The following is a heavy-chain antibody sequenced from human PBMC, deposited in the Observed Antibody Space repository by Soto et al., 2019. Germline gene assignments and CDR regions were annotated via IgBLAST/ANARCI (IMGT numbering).Heavy chain of an antibody. D-gene: IGHD2-2*01. CDR2: INHSGST. CDR3: ARGSQAIVVVPAATYYYYGMDV. V-gene: IGHV4-34*01. J-gene: IGHJ6*02. CDR1: GGSFSGYY. Sequence: KPSETLSLTCAVYGGSFSGYYWSWIRQPPGKGLEWIGEINHSGSTNYNPSLKSRVTISVDTSKNQFSLKLSSVTAADTAVYYCARGSQAIVVVPAATYYYYGMDVWGQGTKVTVSS.